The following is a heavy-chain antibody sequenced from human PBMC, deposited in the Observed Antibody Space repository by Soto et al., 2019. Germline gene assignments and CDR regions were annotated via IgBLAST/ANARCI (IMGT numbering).Heavy chain of an antibody. D-gene: IGHD6-19*01. V-gene: IGHV3-53*01. CDR2: IYSSGST. Sequence: GGSLRLSCAASGFTVTSNYMSWVRQAPGKGLEWVSVIYSSGSTYYADSVKGRFTISRDNSKNTLYLQMNSLRAEDTAVYYCGRDRGSIAVAGTTGGQETLVTVSS. CDR1: GFTVTSNY. J-gene: IGHJ4*02. CDR3: GRDRGSIAVAGTT.